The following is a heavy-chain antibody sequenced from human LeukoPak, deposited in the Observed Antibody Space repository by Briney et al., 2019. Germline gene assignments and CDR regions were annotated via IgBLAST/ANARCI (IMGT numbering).Heavy chain of an antibody. Sequence: SETLSLTCTVSGGSISDYYWTWIRQSPGKGLEWIGYIYYTGSTNYNPSLKSRVTISVDTSKKQFSLKLTSVTAADTAVYYCARTAYGSGSYYFDYWGQGTLVTVSS. CDR1: GGSISDYY. J-gene: IGHJ4*02. CDR3: ARTAYGSGSYYFDY. CDR2: IYYTGST. V-gene: IGHV4-59*08. D-gene: IGHD3-10*01.